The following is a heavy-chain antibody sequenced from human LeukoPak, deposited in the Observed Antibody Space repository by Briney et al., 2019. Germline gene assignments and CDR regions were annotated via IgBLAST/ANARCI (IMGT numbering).Heavy chain of an antibody. D-gene: IGHD6-13*01. J-gene: IGHJ4*02. CDR2: IYTSGST. V-gene: IGHV4-4*07. CDR1: GGSISSYY. CDR3: AREVNSSTWRPLDF. Sequence: SESLSLTCTVSGGSISSYYWSWIRQPAGKGLEWIGRIYTSGSTNYNPSLKSRLTMSVDTSNDQFSLKLTSMTAADTAVYYCAREVNSSTWRPLDFWGQGTLVTVSS.